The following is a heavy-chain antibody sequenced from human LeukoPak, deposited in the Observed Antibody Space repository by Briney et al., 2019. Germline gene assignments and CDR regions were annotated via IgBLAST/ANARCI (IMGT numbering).Heavy chain of an antibody. D-gene: IGHD4-23*01. CDR2: INLNSGGT. CDR3: ASGNTDYYFDY. V-gene: IGHV1-2*02. CDR1: GYTFTGYY. Sequence: ASVKVSCKASGYTFTGYYMHWVRQAPGQGLEWMGWINLNSGGTNYAQKFQGRVTMTRDTSISTAYMELSRLRSDDTAVYYCASGNTDYYFDYWGQGTLVTVSS. J-gene: IGHJ4*02.